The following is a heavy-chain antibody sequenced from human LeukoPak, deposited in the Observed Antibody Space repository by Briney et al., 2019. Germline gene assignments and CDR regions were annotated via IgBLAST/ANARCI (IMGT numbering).Heavy chain of an antibody. CDR1: AFTFSSYA. J-gene: IGHJ3*02. D-gene: IGHD3-22*01. CDR3: AKARGWLFNAFDI. CDR2: ISGSGGST. V-gene: IGHV3-23*01. Sequence: GGSLRLSCAASAFTFSSYAMSWVRQAPGKGLEWVSAISGSGGSTYYADSVKGRFTISRDNSKNTLYLQMNSLRADDTAVYYCAKARGWLFNAFDIWGQGTMVTVSS.